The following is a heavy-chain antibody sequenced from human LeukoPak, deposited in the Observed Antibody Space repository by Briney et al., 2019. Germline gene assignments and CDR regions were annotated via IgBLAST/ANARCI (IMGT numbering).Heavy chain of an antibody. D-gene: IGHD6-13*01. J-gene: IGHJ4*02. CDR2: ISGSGGST. CDR3: AKDRDSSSWYWETHLDFDY. V-gene: IGHV3-23*01. Sequence: GGSLRLSCAASGFTFSSYAMSWVRQAPGKGLEWVSAISGSGGSTYYADSVKGRFTISRDNSKNTLYLQMNSLRAEDTAVYYCAKDRDSSSWYWETHLDFDYWGQGTLVTVSS. CDR1: GFTFSSYA.